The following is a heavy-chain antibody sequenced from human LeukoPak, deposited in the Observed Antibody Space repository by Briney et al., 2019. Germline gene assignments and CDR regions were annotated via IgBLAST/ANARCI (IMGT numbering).Heavy chain of an antibody. CDR1: GFTFSSYG. D-gene: IGHD2-21*02. CDR2: IWYDGSNK. J-gene: IGHJ4*02. Sequence: GGSLRLSCAASGFTFSSYGMHWGRQAPGKGLEGVAVIWYDGSNKYYADSVKGRFTISRDNSKNTLYLQMNSLRAEDTAVYYCARDECGGDCYPYNYWGQGTLVTVSS. V-gene: IGHV3-33*01. CDR3: ARDECGGDCYPYNY.